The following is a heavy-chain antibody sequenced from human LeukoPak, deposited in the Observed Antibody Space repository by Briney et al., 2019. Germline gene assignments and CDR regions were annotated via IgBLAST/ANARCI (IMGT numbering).Heavy chain of an antibody. V-gene: IGHV3-33*01. Sequence: GGSLRLSCAASGFTFSSYGMHWVRQAPGKGLEWVAVIWDDGSNKYYADSVKGRFTISRDNSKNTLYLQMNSLRAEDTAVYYCARDRDYSNYVTRYYYYYGMDVWGQGTTVTVSS. J-gene: IGHJ6*02. CDR3: ARDRDYSNYVTRYYYYYGMDV. D-gene: IGHD4-11*01. CDR1: GFTFSSYG. CDR2: IWDDGSNK.